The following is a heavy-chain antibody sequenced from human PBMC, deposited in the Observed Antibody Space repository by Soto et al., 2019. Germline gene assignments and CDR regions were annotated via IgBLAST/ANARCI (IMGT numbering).Heavy chain of an antibody. CDR1: GFSLTTSGVG. CDR2: IYCDDDK. J-gene: IGHJ2*01. CDR3: ARRQTRTSYWNFDL. V-gene: IGHV2-5*02. Sequence: QITLKESGPTLVKPTQTLTLTCTFSGFSLTTSGVGVGWIRQPPGKALEWLALIYCDDDKRYSPSLKSRLTNTKDPSKHQVVLTMTNMDPVATATYYCARRQTRTSYWNFDLWGRGTLVTVSS.